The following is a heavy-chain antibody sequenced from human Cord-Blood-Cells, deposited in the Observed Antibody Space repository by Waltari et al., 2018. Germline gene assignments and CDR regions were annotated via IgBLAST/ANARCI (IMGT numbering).Heavy chain of an antibody. CDR1: GGSISSSNW. Sequence: QVQLQESGPGLVKPSGTLSLTCAVSGGSISSSNWWSWVRQPPGKGLEWIGEIYHSGSTNYNPSLKRRVTISVDKSKNQFSLKLSSVTAADTAVYYCAREQKIPVDTYWYFDLWGRGTLVTVSS. CDR2: IYHSGST. V-gene: IGHV4-4*02. CDR3: AREQKIPVDTYWYFDL. J-gene: IGHJ2*01.